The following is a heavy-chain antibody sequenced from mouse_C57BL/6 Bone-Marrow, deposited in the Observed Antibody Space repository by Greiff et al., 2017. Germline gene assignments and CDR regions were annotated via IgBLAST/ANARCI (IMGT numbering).Heavy chain of an antibody. Sequence: QVQLMQPGAELVKPGASVNLSCKASGYTFTGYWMHWVKQRPGRGLEWIGWIYPGSGGAKYNEKFKGKATLTVDKPSSTAYMQLSSLTSEDSAVYYCARDDGYFYFDYWGQGTTLTVSS. CDR1: GYTFTGYW. V-gene: IGHV1-72*01. D-gene: IGHD2-3*01. J-gene: IGHJ2*01. CDR2: IYPGSGGA. CDR3: ARDDGYFYFDY.